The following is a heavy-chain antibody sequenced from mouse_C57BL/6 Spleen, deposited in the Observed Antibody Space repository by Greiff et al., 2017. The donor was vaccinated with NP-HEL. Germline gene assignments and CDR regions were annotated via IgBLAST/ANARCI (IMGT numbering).Heavy chain of an antibody. CDR3: ASYGYDVYYFDY. V-gene: IGHV3-6*01. Sequence: EVKLVESGPGLVKPSQSLSLTCSATGYSITSGYYWNWIRQFPGNKLEWMGYISYDGSTNYNPSLKNRIPLTLDTSKNQCFLKLNSVTTEDTAKYYCASYGYDVYYFDYWGQGTTLTVAS. J-gene: IGHJ2*01. CDR2: ISYDGST. D-gene: IGHD2-2*01. CDR1: GYSITSGYY.